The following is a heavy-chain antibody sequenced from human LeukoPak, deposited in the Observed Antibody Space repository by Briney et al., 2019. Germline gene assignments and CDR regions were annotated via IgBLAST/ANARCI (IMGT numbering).Heavy chain of an antibody. V-gene: IGHV3-7*01. D-gene: IGHD7-27*01. CDR2: IKEDGSEK. Sequence: GGSLRLSCAASGFTFSSYAMSWVRQAPGKGLECVAKIKEDGSEKHYVDSVKGRFTISRDNTKNSLYLQMNSLRAEDTAVYYCARDYTGGWNDYWGQGTLVIVSS. J-gene: IGHJ4*02. CDR1: GFTFSSYA. CDR3: ARDYTGGWNDY.